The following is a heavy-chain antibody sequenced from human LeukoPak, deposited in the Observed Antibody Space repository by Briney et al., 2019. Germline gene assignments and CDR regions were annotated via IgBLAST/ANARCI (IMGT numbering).Heavy chain of an antibody. CDR1: GFTFSSYG. D-gene: IGHD3-10*01. CDR2: IWYDGSNK. V-gene: IGHV3-33*01. Sequence: GGSLRLSCAASGFTFSSYGMHWVRQAPGKGLEWVAVIWYDGSNKYYADSVKGRFTISRDNSKNTLYLQMNSLRAEDTAVYYCARDHGHGSGSYYKRGYDYWGQGTLVTVSS. CDR3: ARDHGHGSGSYYKRGYDY. J-gene: IGHJ4*02.